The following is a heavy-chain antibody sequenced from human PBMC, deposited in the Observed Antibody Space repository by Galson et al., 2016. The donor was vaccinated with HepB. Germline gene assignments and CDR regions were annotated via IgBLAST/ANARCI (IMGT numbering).Heavy chain of an antibody. V-gene: IGHV3-30-3*01. Sequence: SLRLSCAASGFTFSSYAMHWVRQAPGKGLEWVAIISYDRRNKNYADSVKGRFTISRDNSQNTLYLQMSSLRGDDTAVYYCARERWELPRGYYFDYWGQGTLVTVSS. D-gene: IGHD1-26*01. J-gene: IGHJ4*02. CDR1: GFTFSSYA. CDR2: ISYDRRNK. CDR3: ARERWELPRGYYFDY.